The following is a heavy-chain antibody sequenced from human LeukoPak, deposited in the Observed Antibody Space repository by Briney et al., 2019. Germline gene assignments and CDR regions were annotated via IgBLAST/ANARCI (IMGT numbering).Heavy chain of an antibody. D-gene: IGHD3-9*01. CDR1: GYTLTELS. V-gene: IGHV1-24*01. CDR2: FDPEDGET. J-gene: IGHJ6*02. Sequence: ASVKVSCKVSGYTLTELSMHWVRQAPGKGLEWMGGFDPEDGETIYAQKFQGRVTMTEDTSTDTAYMELSSLRSDDTAVYYCARDRPNENYDILTGYYEYYYYYGMDVWGQGTTVTVSS. CDR3: ARDRPNENYDILTGYYEYYYYYGMDV.